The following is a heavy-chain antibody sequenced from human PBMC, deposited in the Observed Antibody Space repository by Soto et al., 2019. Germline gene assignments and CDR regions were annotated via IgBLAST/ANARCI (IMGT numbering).Heavy chain of an antibody. J-gene: IGHJ4*02. CDR2: VSTSGRST. D-gene: IGHD2-15*01. V-gene: IGHV3-64D*06. Sequence: GGSLRLSCSASGFIFSESTIYWVRQVPGKGLEAISAVSTSGRSTYYADSVKDRFTISRDNSKNTLFLQMGSLRPEDTAIYYCVKQAHGLDGVAFDYWGQETQVTVSS. CDR3: VKQAHGLDGVAFDY. CDR1: GFIFSEST.